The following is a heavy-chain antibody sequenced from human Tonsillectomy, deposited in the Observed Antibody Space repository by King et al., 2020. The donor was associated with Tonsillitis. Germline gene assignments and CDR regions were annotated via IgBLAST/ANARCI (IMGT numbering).Heavy chain of an antibody. J-gene: IGHJ3*02. CDR3: AQDSRSMRGTPLAFDI. Sequence: LQLQESGPGLVKPSQTLSLTCTVSGGSISSGDYYWSWIRQPPGKGLEWIGYIYYSGSTYYNPSLKSRVTISVDTSKNPFSLKLSSVTAADTAVYYCAQDSRSMRGTPLAFDIWGQGTMVTVSS. D-gene: IGHD3-16*01. V-gene: IGHV4-30-4*01. CDR1: GGSISSGDYY. CDR2: IYYSGST.